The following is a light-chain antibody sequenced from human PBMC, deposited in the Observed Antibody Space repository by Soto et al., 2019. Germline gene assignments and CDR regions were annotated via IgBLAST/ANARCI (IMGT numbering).Light chain of an antibody. Sequence: QSALTQPPSASGSPGQSVTISCTGTSSDVGGYKYVSWYQQHPGKAPKLMIFEVNKRHSGVPDRFSGSKSSNTASLTVSGLQAEDEADYYCSSYAGINNLGVFGTGTKVTVL. V-gene: IGLV2-8*01. CDR3: SSYAGINNLGV. J-gene: IGLJ1*01. CDR2: EVN. CDR1: SSDVGGYKY.